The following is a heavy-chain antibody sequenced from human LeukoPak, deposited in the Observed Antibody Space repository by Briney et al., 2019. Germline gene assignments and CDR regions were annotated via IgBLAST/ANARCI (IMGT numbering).Heavy chain of an antibody. D-gene: IGHD2/OR15-2a*01. CDR3: ARDLAFSRLDY. CDR1: GFTLSSYG. J-gene: IGHJ4*02. Sequence: PGGSLRLSCVASGFTLSSYGMHWVRQAPGKGLEWVASINPDGIKRYSADSVKGRFTISRDNARNSLYLQMDSLRVEDTAFYYCARDLAFSRLDYWGQGVLVTVSS. CDR2: INPDGIKR. V-gene: IGHV3-7*01.